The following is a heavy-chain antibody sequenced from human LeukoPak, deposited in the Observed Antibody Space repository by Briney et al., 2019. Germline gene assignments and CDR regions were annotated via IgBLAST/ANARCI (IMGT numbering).Heavy chain of an antibody. J-gene: IGHJ4*02. CDR1: GYTFTSYG. D-gene: IGHD3-22*01. V-gene: IGHV3-21*01. Sequence: SCKASGYTFTSYGISWVRQAPGKGLEWVSSISSSSSYIYYADSVKGRFTISRDNAKNSLYLQMNSLRAEDTAVYYCARGAPITMIVVDIGDSYFDYWGQGTLVTVSS. CDR3: ARGAPITMIVVDIGDSYFDY. CDR2: ISSSSSYI.